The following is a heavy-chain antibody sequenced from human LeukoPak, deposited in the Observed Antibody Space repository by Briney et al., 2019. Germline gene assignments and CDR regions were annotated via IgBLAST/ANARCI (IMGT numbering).Heavy chain of an antibody. D-gene: IGHD3-3*01. CDR1: GFTFNNNA. CDR2: INGGGDAT. CDR3: TADYDFWSGYPRGRYDY. J-gene: IGHJ4*02. V-gene: IGHV3-23*01. Sequence: GGSLRLSCAASGFTFNNNAMSWVRQAPGKGLEWVSAINGGGDATEYADSVKGRFTISRDNSKNTLYLQMNSLKTEDTAVYYCTADYDFWSGYPRGRYDYWGQGTLVTVSS.